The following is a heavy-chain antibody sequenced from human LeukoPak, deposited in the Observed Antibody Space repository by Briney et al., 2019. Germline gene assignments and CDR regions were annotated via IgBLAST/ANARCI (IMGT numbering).Heavy chain of an antibody. V-gene: IGHV3-23*01. CDR2: ISGSGGST. CDR1: GFTFSSYA. CDR3: ASTFGGVIGRFDY. J-gene: IGHJ4*02. D-gene: IGHD3-16*02. Sequence: GGSLRLSCAASGFTFSSYATSWVRQAPGKGLEWVSAISGSGGSTYYADSVKGRFTISRDNSKNTLYLQMNSLRAEDTAVYYCASTFGGVIGRFDYWGQGTLVTVSS.